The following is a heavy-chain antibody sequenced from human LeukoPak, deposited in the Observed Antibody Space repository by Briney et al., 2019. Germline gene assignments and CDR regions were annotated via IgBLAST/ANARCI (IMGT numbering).Heavy chain of an antibody. D-gene: IGHD2-2*01. Sequence: GGSLRLSCAASGFTVSSNYMSWVRQAPGKGLEWVSVIYSGGSTYYADYAKGRFTISRDNSKNTLYLQMNSLRAEDTAVYYCARDSYCSSTSCYPIEIDYWGQGTLVTVSS. CDR3: ARDSYCSSTSCYPIEIDY. CDR2: IYSGGST. V-gene: IGHV3-53*01. CDR1: GFTVSSNY. J-gene: IGHJ4*02.